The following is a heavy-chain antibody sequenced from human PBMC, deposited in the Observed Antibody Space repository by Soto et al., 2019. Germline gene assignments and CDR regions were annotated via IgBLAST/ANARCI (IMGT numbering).Heavy chain of an antibody. CDR2: ISGSGGTS. J-gene: IGHJ4*01. D-gene: IGHD6-13*01. V-gene: IGHV3-23*01. CDR1: GFNFRSYA. CDR3: AKGRGSSWTIDY. Sequence: DVELSESGGGLVQPGGSLRLSCAASGFNFRSYAMSWVGRAPGKGLEWVSAISGSGGTSYFADSVRGRFTISRDNSKNTLYLQLSSLRVEDTAEYFCAKGRGSSWTIDYWGHGTLVTVSS.